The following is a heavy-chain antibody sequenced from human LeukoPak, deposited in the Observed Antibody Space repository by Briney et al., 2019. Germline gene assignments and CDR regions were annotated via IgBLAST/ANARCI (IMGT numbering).Heavy chain of an antibody. CDR2: IYYSGST. CDR1: GGSISSNSYY. J-gene: IGHJ4*02. D-gene: IGHD4-17*01. CDR3: ARYDFGALSFDY. V-gene: IGHV4-39*01. Sequence: SETLSLTCTVSGGSISSNSYYWGWIRQPPGKGLQWIGSIYYSGSTYYNPSLKSRVTISVDTSKNQFSLKLSSVAAADTAVYYCARYDFGALSFDYWGQGTLVTVSS.